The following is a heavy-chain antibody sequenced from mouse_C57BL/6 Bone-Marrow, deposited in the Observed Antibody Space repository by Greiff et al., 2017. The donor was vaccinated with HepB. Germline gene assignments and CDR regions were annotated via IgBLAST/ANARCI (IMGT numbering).Heavy chain of an antibody. V-gene: IGHV3-6*01. CDR3: ARDRGWERTYYFDY. CDR2: ISYDGSN. CDR1: GYSITSGYY. J-gene: IGHJ2*01. Sequence: ESGPGLVKPSQSLSLTCSVTGYSITSGYYWNWIRQFPGNKLEWMGYISYDGSNNYNPSLKNRISITRDTSKNQFFLKLNSVTTEDTATYYCARDRGWERTYYFDYWGQGTTLTVSS. D-gene: IGHD3-3*01.